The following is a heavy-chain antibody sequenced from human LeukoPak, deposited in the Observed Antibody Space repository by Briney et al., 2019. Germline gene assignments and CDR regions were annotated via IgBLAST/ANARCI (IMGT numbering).Heavy chain of an antibody. V-gene: IGHV4-4*07. J-gene: IGHJ6*03. CDR2: IYISGST. D-gene: IGHD1-26*01. CDR3: ASHRSYYYYYYMDV. Sequence: SETLSLTCTVSGASISTYYWTWIRQSAGKGLEWIGHIYISGSTKYNPSLKSRVTMSVDTAKNQFSLKLSSVTAADTAVYYCASHRSYYYYYYMDVWGKGTTVTVSS. CDR1: GASISTYY.